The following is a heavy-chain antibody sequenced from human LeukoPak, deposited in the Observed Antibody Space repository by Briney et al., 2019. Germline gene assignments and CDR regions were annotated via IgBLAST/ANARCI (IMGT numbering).Heavy chain of an antibody. CDR3: ARDNNPADWWELLGY. CDR2: ISGHGALK. J-gene: IGHJ4*02. V-gene: IGHV3-23*01. D-gene: IGHD1-26*01. Sequence: GGSLRLSCTASGFTFSNYAITWVRQAPGKGLEWVSTISGHGALKYYVDSVRGRFTISRDNSKNTLYLQMNSLRAEDTAVYYCARDNNPADWWELLGYWGQGTLVTVSS. CDR1: GFTFSNYA.